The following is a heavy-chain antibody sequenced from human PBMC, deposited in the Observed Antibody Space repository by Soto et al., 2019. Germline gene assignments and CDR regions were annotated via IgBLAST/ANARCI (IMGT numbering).Heavy chain of an antibody. CDR3: AKDMYNNYYYYYMDV. J-gene: IGHJ6*03. Sequence: EVQLVESGGGLVQPGRSLRLSCAASGFTFDDYAMHWVRQAPGKGLEWVSGISWNSGSIGYADSVKGRFTISRDNAKNSLYLQMNSLRAEDTALYYCAKDMYNNYYYYYMDVWGKGTTVTVSS. D-gene: IGHD1-1*01. CDR2: ISWNSGSI. CDR1: GFTFDDYA. V-gene: IGHV3-9*01.